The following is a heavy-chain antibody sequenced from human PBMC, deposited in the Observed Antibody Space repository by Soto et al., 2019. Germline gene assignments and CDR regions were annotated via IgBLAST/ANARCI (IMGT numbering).Heavy chain of an antibody. CDR3: ARDFGYYGPPEYYFDY. CDR1: GFTFSSYG. D-gene: IGHD3-3*01. V-gene: IGHV3-33*01. Sequence: PGGSLRLSCAASGFTFSSYGMHWGRQAPGKGLEWVAVIWYDGSNKYYADSVKGRFTISRDNSKNTLYLQMNSLRAEDTAVYYCARDFGYYGPPEYYFDYWGQGTLVTVSS. J-gene: IGHJ4*02. CDR2: IWYDGSNK.